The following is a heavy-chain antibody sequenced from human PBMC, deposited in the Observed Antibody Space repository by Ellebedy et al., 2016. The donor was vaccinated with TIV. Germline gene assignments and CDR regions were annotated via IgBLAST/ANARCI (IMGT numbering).Heavy chain of an antibody. V-gene: IGHV3-33*01. J-gene: IGHJ2*01. CDR1: GFTFSNCG. Sequence: GGSLRLXCAASGFTFSNCGMHWVRQAPGKGLEWVAVIWYDGSDEDYVDSVKGRFTISRDNSKKTLYLQMNSLRAEDTAVYYCARDTLAWYFDLWGRGTLVTVSS. CDR3: ARDTLAWYFDL. CDR2: IWYDGSDE.